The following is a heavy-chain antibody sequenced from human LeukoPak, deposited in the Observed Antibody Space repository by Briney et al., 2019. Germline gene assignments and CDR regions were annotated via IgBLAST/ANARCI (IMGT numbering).Heavy chain of an antibody. D-gene: IGHD5-18*01. CDR2: MNPNSGNT. J-gene: IGHJ4*02. CDR3: ARDQGGLTSYGSSPLDY. CDR1: AYTFTSYD. Sequence: ASVKVSCKASAYTFTSYDINWVRQATGQGLEWMGWMNPNSGNTGYAQKFQGRVTFTRDTSISTAYMELSSLRSEDTAVYYCARDQGGLTSYGSSPLDYWGQGTLVTVSS. V-gene: IGHV1-8*03.